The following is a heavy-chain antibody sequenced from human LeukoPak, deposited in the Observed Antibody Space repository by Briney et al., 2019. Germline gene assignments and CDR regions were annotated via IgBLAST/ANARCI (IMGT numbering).Heavy chain of an antibody. CDR2: IYYSGST. V-gene: IGHV4-30-4*08. Sequence: SQTLSLTCTVSGGSISSGDYYWSWIRQPPGKGLEWIGYIYYSGSTYYNPSLKSRVTISVDTSKNQFSLKLSSVTAADTAVYYCARESLSRTVVVPAASLDIWGQGTMVTVSS. CDR3: ARESLSRTVVVPAASLDI. D-gene: IGHD2-2*01. J-gene: IGHJ3*02. CDR1: GGSISSGDYY.